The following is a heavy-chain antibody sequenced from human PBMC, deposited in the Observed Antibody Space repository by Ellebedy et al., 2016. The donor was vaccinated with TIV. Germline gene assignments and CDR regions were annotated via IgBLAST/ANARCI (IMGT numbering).Heavy chain of an antibody. CDR1: GFTVSSNY. D-gene: IGHD2-21*02. V-gene: IGHV3-53*01. CDR3: AKGEVVTAIGAFDI. CDR2: IYSGGST. Sequence: GGSLRLSCAASGFTVSSNYMSWVRQAPGKGLEWVSVIYSGGSTYYADSVKGRFTISRDNSKNTLYLQMNGLRAEDTAVYYCAKGEVVTAIGAFDIWGQGTMVTVSS. J-gene: IGHJ3*02.